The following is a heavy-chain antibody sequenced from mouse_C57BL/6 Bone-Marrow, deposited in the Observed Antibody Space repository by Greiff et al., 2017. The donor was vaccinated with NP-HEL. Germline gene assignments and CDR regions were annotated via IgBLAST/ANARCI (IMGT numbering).Heavy chain of an antibody. V-gene: IGHV14-3*01. D-gene: IGHD1-2*01. CDR3: ARDGGFAG. Sequence: DVKLVESVAELVRPGASVKLSCTASGFNIKNTYMHWVKQRPEQGLEWIGRIDPANGNTNYAPKFQGKATITAATSSNTAYLQLSSLTAEDNGIDYGARDGGFAGWGQGTLVTVSA. CDR2: IDPANGNT. CDR1: GFNIKNTY. J-gene: IGHJ3*01.